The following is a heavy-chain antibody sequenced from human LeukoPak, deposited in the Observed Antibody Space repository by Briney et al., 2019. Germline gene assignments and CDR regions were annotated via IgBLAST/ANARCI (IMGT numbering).Heavy chain of an antibody. V-gene: IGHV1-69*04. Sequence: ASVKVSCKASGGTFSSYAISWVRQAPGQGLEWMGRIIPISGIANYAQKFQGRVTITADKSTSTAYMELSSLRSEDTAVYYCARTTPRGLQNDYWGQGTLVTVSS. J-gene: IGHJ4*02. D-gene: IGHD4-17*01. CDR1: GGTFSSYA. CDR3: ARTTPRGLQNDY. CDR2: IIPISGIA.